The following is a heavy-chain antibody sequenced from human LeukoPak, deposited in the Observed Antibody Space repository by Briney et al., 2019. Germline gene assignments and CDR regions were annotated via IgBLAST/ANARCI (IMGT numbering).Heavy chain of an antibody. J-gene: IGHJ3*02. V-gene: IGHV4-4*09. CDR3: ARHFDSSGYYDAFDI. Sequence: SETLSLTCTVSGGSISSYYWSWIRQPPGKGLEWIGYIYTSGSTNYNPSLKSRVTISVDTSKNQFSLKLSSVTAADTAVYYCARHFDSSGYYDAFDIWGQGTMVTASS. D-gene: IGHD3-22*01. CDR1: GGSISSYY. CDR2: IYTSGST.